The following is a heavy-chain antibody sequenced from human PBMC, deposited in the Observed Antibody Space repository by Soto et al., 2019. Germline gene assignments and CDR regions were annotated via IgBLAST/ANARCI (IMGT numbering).Heavy chain of an antibody. D-gene: IGHD3-22*01. CDR3: ARVFDSSGYYPPLFDY. CDR2: ISYDGSNK. V-gene: IGHV3-30-3*01. CDR1: GFTFSSYA. J-gene: IGHJ4*02. Sequence: QVQLVESGGGVVQPGRSLRLSCAASGFTFSSYAMHWVRQAPGKGLEWVAVISYDGSNKYYADSVKGRFTISRDNSKNTLYLQMKSLRAEDTAVYYCARVFDSSGYYPPLFDYWGQGTLVTVSS.